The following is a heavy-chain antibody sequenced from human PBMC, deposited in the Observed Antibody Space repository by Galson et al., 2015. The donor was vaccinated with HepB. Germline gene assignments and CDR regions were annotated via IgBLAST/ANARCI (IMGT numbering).Heavy chain of an antibody. CDR2: IIPILGIA. V-gene: IGHV1-69*10. D-gene: IGHD2-15*01. CDR1: GGTFSSYA. Sequence: SVKVSCKASGGTFSSYAISWVRQAPGQGLEWMGGIIPILGIANYAQKFQGRVTITADKSTSTAYMELSSLRSEDTAVYYCVQYCSGGSCQPALYWGQGALVTVSS. J-gene: IGHJ4*02. CDR3: VQYCSGGSCQPALY.